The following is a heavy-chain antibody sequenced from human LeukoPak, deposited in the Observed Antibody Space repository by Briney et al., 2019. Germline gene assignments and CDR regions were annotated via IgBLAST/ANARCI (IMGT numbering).Heavy chain of an antibody. CDR2: INPNSGGT. CDR1: GYSFTDYY. Sequence: GASVKVSCKTSGYSFTDYYMHWVRQAPGQGLEWMGWINPNSGGTNYAQKFQGRVTMTRDTSISTAYMELSRLRSDDTAVYYCARDRDSSSDYWGQGTLVTVSS. V-gene: IGHV1-2*02. J-gene: IGHJ4*02. CDR3: ARDRDSSSDY. D-gene: IGHD6-6*01.